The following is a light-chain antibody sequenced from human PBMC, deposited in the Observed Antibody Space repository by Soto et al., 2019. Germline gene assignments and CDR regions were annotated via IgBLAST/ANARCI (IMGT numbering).Light chain of an antibody. CDR1: ESSSHY. J-gene: IGKJ1*01. CDR2: SAS. CDR3: QQSYGTPT. Sequence: DIQMTQSPSSLSASEGDKVTITCRASESSSHYVNWYQQKPGSAPKLLIHSASIFQSGVPSRFSGSGSGTDFTLTISSLQPEAFATYYCQQSYGTPTFGQGTKVESK. V-gene: IGKV1-39*01.